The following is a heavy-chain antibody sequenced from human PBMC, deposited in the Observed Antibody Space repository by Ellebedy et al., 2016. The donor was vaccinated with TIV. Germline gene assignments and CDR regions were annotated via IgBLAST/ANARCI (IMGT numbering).Heavy chain of an antibody. J-gene: IGHJ4*02. CDR3: AKGRGGGSDSSAPRYYFDY. D-gene: IGHD3-22*01. Sequence: GESLKISCAASGFTFSKYSMNWVRQAPGKGLEWVSYISSSSSPIYYADSVKGRFTTSRDNAKNSLYLQMNSLRAEDTAIYYCAKGRGGGSDSSAPRYYFDYWGLGTLVTVSS. CDR1: GFTFSKYS. CDR2: ISSSSSPI. V-gene: IGHV3-48*04.